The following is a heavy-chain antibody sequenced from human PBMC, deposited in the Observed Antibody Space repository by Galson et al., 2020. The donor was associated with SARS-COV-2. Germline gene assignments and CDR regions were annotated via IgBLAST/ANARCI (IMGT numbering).Heavy chain of an antibody. Sequence: QLGESLKISCAASGFTFSSYGMHWVRQAPGKGLEWVADIWYDGSNKYYADSVKGRFTISRDNSKNTLYLQMNSLRAEDTAVYYCARDLRFGEEVYGYWGQGTLVTVSS. V-gene: IGHV3-33*01. CDR3: ARDLRFGEEVYGY. J-gene: IGHJ4*02. D-gene: IGHD3-10*01. CDR2: IWYDGSNK. CDR1: GFTFSSYG.